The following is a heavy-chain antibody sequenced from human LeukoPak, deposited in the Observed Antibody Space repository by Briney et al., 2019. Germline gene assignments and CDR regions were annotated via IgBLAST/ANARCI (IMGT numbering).Heavy chain of an antibody. CDR2: INHSGST. CDR1: GGSFSGYY. D-gene: IGHD3-3*01. J-gene: IGHJ6*02. V-gene: IGHV4-34*01. CDR3: ARGLYDFWSGYSRFGMDV. Sequence: SETLSLTCAVYGGSFSGYYWSWIRQPPGKGLEWIGEINHSGSTNYNPSLKSRVTISVDTSKNQFSLKLSTVTAADTAVYYCARGLYDFWSGYSRFGMDVWGQGTTVTVSS.